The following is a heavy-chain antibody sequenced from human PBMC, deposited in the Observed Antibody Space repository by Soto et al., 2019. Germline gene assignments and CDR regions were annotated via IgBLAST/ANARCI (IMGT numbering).Heavy chain of an antibody. Sequence: SVKVSCKASGRTFSSYAISWVRQAPGQGLEWMGGIIPIFGTANYAQKFQGRVTITADESTSTAYMELSSLRSEDTAVYYCARIGEAYYYDSSGSKGAFDIWGQGTMVTVSS. D-gene: IGHD3-22*01. CDR2: IIPIFGTA. J-gene: IGHJ3*02. CDR1: GRTFSSYA. V-gene: IGHV1-69*13. CDR3: ARIGEAYYYDSSGSKGAFDI.